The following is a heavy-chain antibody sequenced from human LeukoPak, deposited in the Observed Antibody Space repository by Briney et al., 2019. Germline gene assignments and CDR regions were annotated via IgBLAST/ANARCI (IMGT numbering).Heavy chain of an antibody. J-gene: IGHJ6*03. CDR2: IRYDGSNK. CDR3: AKDGTNGSGCYLDV. D-gene: IGHD3-10*01. Sequence: GGSLRLPCAASGFTFSSYCMHWVSHAPGKGLEWVAFIRYDGSNKYYADSVKCRFTISRDNSKNTLYLQMNSLRAEDTAVYFCAKDGTNGSGCYLDVCGKGTTVTVSS. V-gene: IGHV3-30*02. CDR1: GFTFSSYC.